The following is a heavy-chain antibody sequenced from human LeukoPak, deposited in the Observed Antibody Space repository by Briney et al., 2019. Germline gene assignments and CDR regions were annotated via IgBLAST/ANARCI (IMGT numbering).Heavy chain of an antibody. D-gene: IGHD3-10*01. J-gene: IGHJ5*02. CDR2: INPNSGGT. CDR3: ARDAVLLWFGELNWFDP. V-gene: IGHV1-2*02. Sequence: ASVKVSCKASGYTFTGYYMHWVRQAPGQGLEWMGWINPNSGGTNYAQKFQGRVTMTRDTSISTAYMELSRLRSDDTAVYYCARDAVLLWFGELNWFDPWGQGTLVTVSS. CDR1: GYTFTGYY.